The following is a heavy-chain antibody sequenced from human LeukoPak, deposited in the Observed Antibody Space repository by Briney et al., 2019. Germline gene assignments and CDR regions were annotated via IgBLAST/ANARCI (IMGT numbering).Heavy chain of an antibody. D-gene: IGHD5-18*01. CDR2: MSPNSGNT. CDR1: GYTFTSYD. Sequence: ASVKVSCKASGYTFTSYDINWMRQATGQGLEWMGWMSPNSGNTGYAQKFQGRVTITADESTSTAYMELSSLRSEDTAVYYCARDSDTAMVDYYGMDVWGQGTTVTVSS. V-gene: IGHV1-8*01. J-gene: IGHJ6*02. CDR3: ARDSDTAMVDYYGMDV.